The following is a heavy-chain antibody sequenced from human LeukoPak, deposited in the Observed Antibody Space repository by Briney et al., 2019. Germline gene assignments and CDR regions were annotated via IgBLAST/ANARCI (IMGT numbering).Heavy chain of an antibody. CDR2: IGYDGDNK. CDR1: GFTFSNHA. CDR3: ARGDYGDYPIDY. J-gene: IGHJ4*02. V-gene: IGHV3-30*09. Sequence: PGKSLRLSCAASGFTFSNHAMNWVRQAPGKGLEWVAFIGYDGDNKFYVDSVKGRFAISRDNSKSTLYLQMNNVRVEDTAIYYCARGDYGDYPIDYWGQGTLVTVSS. D-gene: IGHD4-17*01.